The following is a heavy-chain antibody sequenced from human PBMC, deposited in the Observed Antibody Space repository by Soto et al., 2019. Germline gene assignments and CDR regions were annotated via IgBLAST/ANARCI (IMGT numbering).Heavy chain of an antibody. CDR3: AKGGRQWLVTSDFNY. J-gene: IGHJ4*02. D-gene: IGHD6-19*01. V-gene: IGHV4-39*01. CDR1: DGSISSSSYY. CDR2: IYYSGST. Sequence: SETLSLTCTVSDGSISSSSYYWGWIRQPPGKGLEWIGSIYYSGSTYYNPSLKSRVTISVDTSKNQFSLKLSSVTAADTAVYYCAKGGRQWLVTSDFNYWGQGALVTVSS.